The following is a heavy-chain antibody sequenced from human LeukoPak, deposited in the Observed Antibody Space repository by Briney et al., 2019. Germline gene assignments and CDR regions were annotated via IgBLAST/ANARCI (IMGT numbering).Heavy chain of an antibody. D-gene: IGHD5-18*01. Sequence: GGSLRLSCAASGFTFSSYAMHWVRQAPGKGLEWVAVISYDGSNKYYADSVKGRFTISRDNSKNTLYLQMNSLRADDTAVYYCARDGYMDSYGYWFDRWGQGTLITVSS. V-gene: IGHV3-30*04. J-gene: IGHJ5*02. CDR3: ARDGYMDSYGYWFDR. CDR1: GFTFSSYA. CDR2: ISYDGSNK.